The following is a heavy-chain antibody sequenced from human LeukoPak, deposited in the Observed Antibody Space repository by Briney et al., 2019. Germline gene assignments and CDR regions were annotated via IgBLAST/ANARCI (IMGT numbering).Heavy chain of an antibody. CDR3: LPLLSRPYVEDGFDI. V-gene: IGHV3-11*06. CDR2: ISSSSYT. CDR1: GFTFSDYY. D-gene: IGHD2/OR15-2a*01. J-gene: IGHJ3*02. Sequence: GGSLRLSCTASGFTFSDYYMSWIRQAPGKGLEWVSYISSSSYTKYADSVKGRFTISRDNARNSLYLQMNSLRAEGTAVYYCLPLLSRPYVEDGFDIWGQGTMVTVSS.